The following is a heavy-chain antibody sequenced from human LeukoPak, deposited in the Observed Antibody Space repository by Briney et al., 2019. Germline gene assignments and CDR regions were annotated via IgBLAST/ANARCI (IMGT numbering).Heavy chain of an antibody. V-gene: IGHV3-30*02. Sequence: GGSLRLSCAASGFSFSTYAMHWVRQAPGKGLEWVAFMRYDGSNEYYADSAKGRFTISRDNSKNTLYLQMNRLRAEDTAVYYCAKDLYYYYMDVWGKGTTVTVSS. J-gene: IGHJ6*03. CDR1: GFSFSTYA. CDR3: AKDLYYYYMDV. CDR2: MRYDGSNE.